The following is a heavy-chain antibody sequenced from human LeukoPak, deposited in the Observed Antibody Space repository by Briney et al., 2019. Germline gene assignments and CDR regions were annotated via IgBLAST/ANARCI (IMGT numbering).Heavy chain of an antibody. CDR2: ISSSSSYI. Sequence: GGSLRLSCAASGFTFSKYYMSWIRQAPGKGLEWVSSISSSSSYIYYADSVKGRFTISRDNAKNSLYLQMNSLRAEDTAVYYCARGSATVTTSGDWFDPWGQGTLVTVSS. J-gene: IGHJ5*02. D-gene: IGHD4-17*01. CDR1: GFTFSKYY. CDR3: ARGSATVTTSGDWFDP. V-gene: IGHV3-21*01.